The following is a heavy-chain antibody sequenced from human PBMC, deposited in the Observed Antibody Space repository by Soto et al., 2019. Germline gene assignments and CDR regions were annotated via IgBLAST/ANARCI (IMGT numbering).Heavy chain of an antibody. CDR2: IVPLFNTS. V-gene: IGHV1-69*01. Sequence: QVQLVQSEAAVKKPGSSVKVSCKASGGIFNTYPITWVRQAPGQGLEWVGVIVPLFNTSTYARKFRGRVTITADDSTTTAFMELSSLRSDDTDVYYCARSWLQSYYFDYWGQGTLVTVSS. D-gene: IGHD5-12*01. CDR1: GGIFNTYP. J-gene: IGHJ4*02. CDR3: ARSWLQSYYFDY.